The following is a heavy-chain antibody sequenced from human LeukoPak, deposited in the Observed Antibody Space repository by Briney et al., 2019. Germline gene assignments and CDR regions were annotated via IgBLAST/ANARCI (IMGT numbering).Heavy chain of an antibody. CDR2: IYSGGST. CDR1: GFTVSSNY. J-gene: IGHJ6*02. Sequence: GGSLRLSCAASGFTVSSNYMSWVRQAPGKGLEWVSVIYSGGSTYYANSVKGRLTISRDNSKNTLYLQMNSLRAEDTAVYYCARDRRVRGVDYYGMDVWGQGTTVTVSS. CDR3: ARDRRVRGVDYYGMDV. V-gene: IGHV3-66*01. D-gene: IGHD3-10*01.